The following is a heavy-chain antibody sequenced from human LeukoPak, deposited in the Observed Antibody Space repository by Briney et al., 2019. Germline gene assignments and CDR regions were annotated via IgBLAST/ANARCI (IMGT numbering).Heavy chain of an antibody. J-gene: IGHJ4*02. CDR2: MNPNSGNT. Sequence: GASVKVSCKASGYTFTSYDIIWVRQATGQGLGWMGWMNPNSGNTGSAQRLQGRVTMTRNTSISTAYMELSSLRSEDTAVYYCARALRVGRYSADYWGQGTLVTVSS. D-gene: IGHD2-15*01. V-gene: IGHV1-8*01. CDR3: ARALRVGRYSADY. CDR1: GYTFTSYD.